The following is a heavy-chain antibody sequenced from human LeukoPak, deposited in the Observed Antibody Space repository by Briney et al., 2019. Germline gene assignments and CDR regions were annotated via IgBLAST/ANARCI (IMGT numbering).Heavy chain of an antibody. CDR2: IIPIFGTA. CDR3: ARVSVGVSLFDY. Sequence: SVKVSCKASGGTFSSYAISWVRQAPGQGLEWMGGIIPIFGTANYAQKFQGRVTITTDESTSTAYMELSSLRSEDTAVYYCARVSVGVSLFDYWGQGTLVTVSS. J-gene: IGHJ4*02. CDR1: GGTFSSYA. D-gene: IGHD1-26*01. V-gene: IGHV1-69*05.